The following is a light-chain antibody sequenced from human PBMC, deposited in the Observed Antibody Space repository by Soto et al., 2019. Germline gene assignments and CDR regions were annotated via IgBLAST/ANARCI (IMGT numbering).Light chain of an antibody. CDR2: AAS. Sequence: DIQMTQSTSSVSASVGDRVPLTCRSSEDISTWLAWYQQKPGKAPKLLIYAASSLQSGVPSRFSGSGSGTDFTLTISSLQPEDLATYYCQHADSFPLITVGQGTRLENK. J-gene: IGKJ5*01. CDR1: EDISTW. CDR3: QHADSFPLIT. V-gene: IGKV1-12*01.